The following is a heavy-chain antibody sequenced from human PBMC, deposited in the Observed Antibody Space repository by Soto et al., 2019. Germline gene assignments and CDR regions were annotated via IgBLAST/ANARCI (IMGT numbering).Heavy chain of an antibody. V-gene: IGHV2-5*02. D-gene: IGHD6-6*01. CDR2: IYWDGDR. CDR1: GFSLSTSGVG. J-gene: IGHJ4*02. CDR3: ACHRTSSGHFDY. Sequence: QITLKESGPTLVKPTQTLTLTCTFSGFSLSTSGVGVGWVRRPPGKALEWLALIYWDGDRRYSPSLKSRLTITKDTSTITKDTSKNQVVLTMTNMDPVDTATYYCACHRTSSGHFDYWGQGTLVTVSS.